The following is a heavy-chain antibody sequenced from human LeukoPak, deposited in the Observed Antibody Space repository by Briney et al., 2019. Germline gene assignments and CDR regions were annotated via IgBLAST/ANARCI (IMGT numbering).Heavy chain of an antibody. CDR2: IHYSGNT. V-gene: IGHV4-39*01. CDR3: ARLGAGPTYYDFWSGYSSFYFDY. J-gene: IGHJ4*02. CDR1: GGSTSSSNYY. D-gene: IGHD3-3*01. Sequence: SETLSLTCTVSGGSTSSSNYYWGWIRQPPGKGLEWIGGIHYSGNTYYNPSLKSRVTISVDTSKNQFSLKLSSVTAADTAVYYCARLGAGPTYYDFWSGYSSFYFDYWGQGTLVAASS.